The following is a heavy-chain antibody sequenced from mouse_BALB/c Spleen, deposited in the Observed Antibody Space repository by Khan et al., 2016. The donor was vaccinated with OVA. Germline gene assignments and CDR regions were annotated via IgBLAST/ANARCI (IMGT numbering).Heavy chain of an antibody. CDR1: GYSFTNYY. Sequence: VQLKESGPELMKHGTSMKISCTASGYSFTNYYIHWVKQSHGKSLEWIGCIDRFNGGTGYNQRLKGKATLTLDKSASTAYMHLSSLTSEDSAVYYCARGGLGLRAYALDFRVQRPSVTVSS. J-gene: IGHJ4*01. CDR2: IDRFNGGT. CDR3: ARGGLGLRAYALDF. V-gene: IGHV1S135*01. D-gene: IGHD3-1*01.